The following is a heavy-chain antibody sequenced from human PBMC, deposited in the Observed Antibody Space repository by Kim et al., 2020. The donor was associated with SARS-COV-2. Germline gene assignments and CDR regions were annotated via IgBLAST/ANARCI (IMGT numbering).Heavy chain of an antibody. D-gene: IGHD3-22*01. V-gene: IGHV3-23*01. CDR2: ISGSGGST. J-gene: IGHJ4*03. CDR3: AKAPHDSSGYSYPFDF. Sequence: GGSLRLSCAASGFTFSSYAMSWVRQAPGKGLEWVSAISGSGGSTSYADSVKGRFTISRDNSKNTLYLHMNSLIAEDTAVYYCAKAPHDSSGYSYPFDFWGQGTLVTVSS. CDR1: GFTFSSYA.